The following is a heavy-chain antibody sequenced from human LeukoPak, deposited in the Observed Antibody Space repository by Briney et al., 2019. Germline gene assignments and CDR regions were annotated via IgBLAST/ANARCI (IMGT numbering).Heavy chain of an antibody. V-gene: IGHV4-31*03. Sequence: SETLSLTCTVSGAPVNSDGYDWNWIRQHPGKGLEWIGNIYYSGRTHNNPSLKSRVSISMDTSKNQFSLKLSSVTAADTAVYYCARDGLDSGYDFGALDIWGQGTMVTVSS. CDR1: GAPVNSDGYD. J-gene: IGHJ3*02. CDR2: IYYSGRT. D-gene: IGHD5-12*01. CDR3: ARDGLDSGYDFGALDI.